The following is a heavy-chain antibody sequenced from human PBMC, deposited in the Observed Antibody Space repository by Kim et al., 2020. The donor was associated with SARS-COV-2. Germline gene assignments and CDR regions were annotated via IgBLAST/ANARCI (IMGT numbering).Heavy chain of an antibody. CDR2: GEGYT. CDR3: LGGYYFDY. V-gene: IGHV1-3*01. D-gene: IGHD2-15*01. Sequence: GEGYTKYSGKCQRRVTFTRDTSASTAYMELSSLRSEDSAVFYCLGGYYFDYWGQGTLVTVSS. J-gene: IGHJ4*02.